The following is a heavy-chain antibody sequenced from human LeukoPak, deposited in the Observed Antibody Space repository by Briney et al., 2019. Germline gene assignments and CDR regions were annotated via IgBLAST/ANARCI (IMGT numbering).Heavy chain of an antibody. CDR3: ATWASTILGTDC. Sequence: AGTLRLSCAASGFSISGCGKYWVRQAPATWLERVAFISYDGTNKYYPESVKGRFTISRDNPKNTLFLQMDSLRAEDTAVYYCATWASTILGTDCWGQGTLVTVSS. CDR1: GFSISGCG. CDR2: ISYDGTNK. D-gene: IGHD3-3*01. V-gene: IGHV3-30*02. J-gene: IGHJ4*02.